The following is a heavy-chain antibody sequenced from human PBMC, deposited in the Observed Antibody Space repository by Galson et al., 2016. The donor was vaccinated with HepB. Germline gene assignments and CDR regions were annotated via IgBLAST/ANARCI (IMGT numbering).Heavy chain of an antibody. Sequence: SLRLSCAASGFTFSSYWMSWVRQAPGKGLEWVANIKQDGSEKYYVDSVKGRFTISRDNSKNKLFLQMDSLRAEDTAVYYCAAKRSDFGELSPLDYWGQGTLVTVSS. CDR3: AAKRSDFGELSPLDY. J-gene: IGHJ4*02. CDR1: GFTFSSYW. CDR2: IKQDGSEK. V-gene: IGHV3-7*03. D-gene: IGHD3-10*01.